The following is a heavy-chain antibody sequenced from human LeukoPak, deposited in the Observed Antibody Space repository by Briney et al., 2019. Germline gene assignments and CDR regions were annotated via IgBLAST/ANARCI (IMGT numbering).Heavy chain of an antibody. V-gene: IGHV3-30*02. Sequence: GGSLRLSCAASGFTFSSDGMHWVRQAPGKGLEWVAFIRYDGSNKYYADSVKGRFTISRDNSKNTLYLQMNSLRAEDTAVYYCANGGSLGYCSGGSCYTIDYWGQGTLVTVSS. D-gene: IGHD2-15*01. CDR3: ANGGSLGYCSGGSCYTIDY. CDR1: GFTFSSDG. CDR2: IRYDGSNK. J-gene: IGHJ4*02.